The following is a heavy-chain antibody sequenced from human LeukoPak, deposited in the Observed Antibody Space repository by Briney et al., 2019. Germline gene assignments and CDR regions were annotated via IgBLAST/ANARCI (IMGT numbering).Heavy chain of an antibody. Sequence: SVKGSWKAFGGTFTNAAIRWGGQAPGQGLGWVGRVKPNFRSPNYAQRFQGRVTIIADESTGTAYMELSSLKIDDTAIYYCARGGGIFGVLTTAHYYGMDVWGQGTTVTVSS. V-gene: IGHV1-69*13. CDR2: VKPNFRSP. D-gene: IGHD3-3*01. CDR3: ARGGGIFGVLTTAHYYGMDV. CDR1: GGTFTNAA. J-gene: IGHJ6*02.